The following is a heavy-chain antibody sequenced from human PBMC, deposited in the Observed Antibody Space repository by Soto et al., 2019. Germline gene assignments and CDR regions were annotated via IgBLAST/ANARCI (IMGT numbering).Heavy chain of an antibody. CDR2: IIPIFGTA. V-gene: IGHV1-69*01. CDR3: ARKNGGGYSGYDYGGWFDT. D-gene: IGHD5-12*01. CDR1: GGTFSSYA. Sequence: VSYKASGGTFSSYASGWVRQAPGQGLEWMGGIIPIFGTANYAQKFQGRVTITADESTSTAYMELSSLRSEDTAVYYCARKNGGGYSGYDYGGWFDTWGQGTLVTVPP. J-gene: IGHJ5*02.